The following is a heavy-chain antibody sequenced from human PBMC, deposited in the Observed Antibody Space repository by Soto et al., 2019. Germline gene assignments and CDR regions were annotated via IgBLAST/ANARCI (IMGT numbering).Heavy chain of an antibody. CDR2: ISGSGGST. J-gene: IGHJ4*02. CDR3: ARVTDYYESSGYFDY. CDR1: GFTFSSYA. V-gene: IGHV3-23*01. D-gene: IGHD3-22*01. Sequence: GGSLRLSCAASGFTFSSYAMTWVRQAPGKGLEWVSVISGSGGSTYYVDSVKGRFTISRDNAKNSLNLQMNSLRAEDTAVYYCARVTDYYESSGYFDYWGQGTLVTVSS.